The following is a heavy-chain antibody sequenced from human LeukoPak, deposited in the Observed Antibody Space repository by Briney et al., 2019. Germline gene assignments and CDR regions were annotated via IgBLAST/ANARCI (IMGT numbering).Heavy chain of an antibody. D-gene: IGHD3-10*02. V-gene: IGHV3-48*03. CDR1: GFTFSSYV. CDR2: ISSSGSTI. J-gene: IGHJ6*04. Sequence: GGSLRLSCSASGFTFSSYVMSWVRQAPGKGLEWVSYISSSGSTIYYADSVKGRFTISRDNAKNSLYLRMNSLRAEDTAVYYCAELGITMIGGVWGKGTTVTISS. CDR3: AELGITMIGGV.